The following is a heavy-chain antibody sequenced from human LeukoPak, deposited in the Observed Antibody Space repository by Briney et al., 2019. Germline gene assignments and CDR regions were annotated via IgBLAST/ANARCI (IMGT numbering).Heavy chain of an antibody. V-gene: IGHV4-30-4*01. Sequence: PSQTLSLTCTVSGGSVSSGDYYWSWIRQPPGKGLEWIGYIYYSGSTYYNPSLKSRVTISVDTSKNQFSLKLSSVTAADTAVYYCARAEGGYSGSHYDYWGQGTLVTVSS. CDR3: ARAEGGYSGSHYDY. J-gene: IGHJ4*02. CDR1: GGSVSSGDYY. CDR2: IYYSGST. D-gene: IGHD1-26*01.